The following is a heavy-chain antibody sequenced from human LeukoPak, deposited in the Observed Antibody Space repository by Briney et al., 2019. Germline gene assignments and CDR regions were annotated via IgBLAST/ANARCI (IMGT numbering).Heavy chain of an antibody. CDR1: GFTFSSYS. D-gene: IGHD3-9*01. J-gene: IGHJ3*02. CDR2: ISSSSSYI. V-gene: IGHV3-21*01. CDR3: ARDQAQLDYDILTGYPGDAFDI. Sequence: GGSLRLSCAASGFTFSSYSMNWVRQAPGKGLEWVSSISSSSSYIYYADSVKGRFTISRDNAKNLLYLQMNSLRAEDTAVYYCARDQAQLDYDILTGYPGDAFDIWGQGTMVTVSS.